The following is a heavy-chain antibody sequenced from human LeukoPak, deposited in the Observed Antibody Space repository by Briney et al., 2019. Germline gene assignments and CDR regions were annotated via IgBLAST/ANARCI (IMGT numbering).Heavy chain of an antibody. D-gene: IGHD3-3*01. V-gene: IGHV3-7*04. J-gene: IGHJ4*02. CDR2: IKQDGTEK. Sequence: GGSLRLSCAASGFTFSSYAMSWVRQAPGKGLEWVANIKQDGTEKYYVDSVKGRFTISRDNAKNSLYLQMNSLRAEDTAVYYCARVNTIFGVVMRYFDYWGQGTLVTVSS. CDR1: GFTFSSYA. CDR3: ARVNTIFGVVMRYFDY.